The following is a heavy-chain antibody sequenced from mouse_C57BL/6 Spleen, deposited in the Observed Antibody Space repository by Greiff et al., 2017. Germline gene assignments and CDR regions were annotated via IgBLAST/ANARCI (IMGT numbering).Heavy chain of an antibody. D-gene: IGHD1-1*01. CDR3: ARGITTVVARDFDV. Sequence: QVQLKQPGAELVMPGASVKLSCKASGYTFTSYWMHWVKQRPGQGLEWIGEIDPSDSYTNYNQKFKGKSTLTVDKSSSTAYMQLSSLTSEDSAVYYCARGITTVVARDFDVWGTGTTVTVSS. J-gene: IGHJ1*03. V-gene: IGHV1-69*01. CDR1: GYTFTSYW. CDR2: IDPSDSYT.